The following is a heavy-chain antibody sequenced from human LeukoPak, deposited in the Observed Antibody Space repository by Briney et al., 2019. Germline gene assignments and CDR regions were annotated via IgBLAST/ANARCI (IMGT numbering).Heavy chain of an antibody. CDR2: IYYSGST. D-gene: IGHD3-3*01. J-gene: IGHJ6*03. Sequence: SQTLSLTCTVSGGSISSGDYYWSWIRQPPGKGLEWIGYIYYSGSTYYNPSLKSRVTISVDTSKNQFSLKLSSVTAADTAVYYCARVYGVVITYYYYMDVWGKGTTGTVSS. CDR3: ARVYGVVITYYYYMDV. V-gene: IGHV4-30-4*08. CDR1: GGSISSGDYY.